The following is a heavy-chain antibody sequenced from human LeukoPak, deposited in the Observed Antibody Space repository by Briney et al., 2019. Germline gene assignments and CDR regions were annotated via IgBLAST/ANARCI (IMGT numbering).Heavy chain of an antibody. CDR1: GFTFSSYS. CDR3: VKDRGHCSSISCYSLDY. J-gene: IGHJ4*02. V-gene: IGHV3-21*01. CDR2: ISSSSSYI. D-gene: IGHD2-2*01. Sequence: GGSLRLSCAASGFTFSSYSMNWVRQAPGKGLEWVSSISSSSSYIYYADSVKGRFTISRDNAKNSLYLQMNSLRAEDTAVYYCVKDRGHCSSISCYSLDYWGQGTLVTVSS.